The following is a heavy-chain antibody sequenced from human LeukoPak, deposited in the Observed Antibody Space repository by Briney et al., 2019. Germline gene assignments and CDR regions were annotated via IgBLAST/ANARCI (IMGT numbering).Heavy chain of an antibody. CDR2: IRYDGSNE. CDR1: GFSFSGYG. Sequence: PGGSLRLSCAASGFSFSGYGMHWVRQAPGKGLEWVAFIRYDGSNEYYADSVEGRFTISRDKSKNTLSLQMNGLRVEDTAVYYCAKGGDGYNYGSYFDYWGQGTLVTVSS. CDR3: AKGGDGYNYGSYFDY. D-gene: IGHD5-24*01. J-gene: IGHJ4*02. V-gene: IGHV3-30*02.